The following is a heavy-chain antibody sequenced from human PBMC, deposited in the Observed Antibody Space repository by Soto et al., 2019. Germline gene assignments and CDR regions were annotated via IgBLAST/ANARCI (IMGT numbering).Heavy chain of an antibody. Sequence: QVQLVESGGGVVQPGRSLRLSCAASGFTFSNNGMHWVRQAPGKGLEWVAVIWYDGSNKYYADSVKGRFIISRDNSKNTVYLQMNSLRAEDTAVYYCARDRGQMGDGLEVWGQGTTVTVSS. CDR3: ARDRGQMGDGLEV. CDR2: IWYDGSNK. D-gene: IGHD3-10*01. J-gene: IGHJ6*02. CDR1: GFTFSNNG. V-gene: IGHV3-33*01.